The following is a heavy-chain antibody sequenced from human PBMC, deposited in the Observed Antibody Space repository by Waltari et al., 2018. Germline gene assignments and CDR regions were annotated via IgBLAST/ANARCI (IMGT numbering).Heavy chain of an antibody. V-gene: IGHV4-59*01. D-gene: IGHD3-22*01. CDR2: IYYSGST. CDR3: ARAAGDYDSSGLLGPYGMDV. J-gene: IGHJ6*02. Sequence: QVQLQESGPGLVKLSETLSLTCTVSGGSISSYYWSWIRQPPGKGLEWIGYIYYSGSTNYNPSLKSRVTISVDTSKNQFSLKLSSVTAADTAVYYCARAAGDYDSSGLLGPYGMDVWGQGTTVTVSS. CDR1: GGSISSYY.